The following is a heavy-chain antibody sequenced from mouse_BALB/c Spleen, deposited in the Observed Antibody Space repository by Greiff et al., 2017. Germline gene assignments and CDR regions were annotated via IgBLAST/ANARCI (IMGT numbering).Heavy chain of an antibody. CDR3: ARGHYYGSSPFAY. V-gene: IGHV5-4*02. D-gene: IGHD1-1*01. CDR1: GFTFSDYY. J-gene: IGHJ3*01. Sequence: EVNVVESGGGLVKPGGSLKLSCAASGFTFSDYYMYWVRQTPEKRLEWVATISDGGSYTYYPDSVKGRFTISRDNAKNNLYLQMSSLKSEDTAMYYCARGHYYGSSPFAYWGQGTLVTVSA. CDR2: ISDGGSYT.